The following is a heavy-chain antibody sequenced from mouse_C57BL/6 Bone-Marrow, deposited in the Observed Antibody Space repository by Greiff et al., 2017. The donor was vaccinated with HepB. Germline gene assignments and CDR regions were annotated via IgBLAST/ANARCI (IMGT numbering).Heavy chain of an antibody. CDR1: GYTFTSYW. Sequence: VQLQQSGAELVKPGASVKLSCKASGYTFTSYWMHWVKQRPGQGLEWIGMIHPNSGSTNYNEKFKSKATLTVDKSSSTAYMQLSSLTSEDSAVYYCARRWLLRDWYFDVWGTGTTVTVSS. CDR2: IHPNSGST. CDR3: ARRWLLRDWYFDV. V-gene: IGHV1-64*01. J-gene: IGHJ1*03. D-gene: IGHD2-3*01.